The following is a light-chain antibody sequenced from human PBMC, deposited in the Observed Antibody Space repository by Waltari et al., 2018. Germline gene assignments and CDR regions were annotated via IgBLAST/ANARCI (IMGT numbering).Light chain of an antibody. Sequence: PGERATLSCRASQSVSSYLAWYQQKPGQAPRLLIYDASNRATGIPARFSGSGSGTDFTLTISSLEPEDFAVYYCQQRSDWRMYTFGQGTKLEIK. CDR2: DAS. J-gene: IGKJ2*01. V-gene: IGKV3-11*01. CDR3: QQRSDWRMYT. CDR1: QSVSSY.